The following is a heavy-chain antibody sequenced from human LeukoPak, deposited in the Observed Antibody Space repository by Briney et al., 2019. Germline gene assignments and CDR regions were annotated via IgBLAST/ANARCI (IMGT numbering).Heavy chain of an antibody. CDR2: IIASSGST. Sequence: GGSLRLSCTASGFSFNNNAMSWVRQAPGKGLEWVSIIIASSGSTFYADSVKGRFTISRDNSKNTLYLQMNSLSVEDTAVYYCAKGGYDYVEVAYFDFWGQGALVTVS. J-gene: IGHJ4*02. CDR1: GFSFNNNA. D-gene: IGHD5-12*01. CDR3: AKGGYDYVEVAYFDF. V-gene: IGHV3-23*01.